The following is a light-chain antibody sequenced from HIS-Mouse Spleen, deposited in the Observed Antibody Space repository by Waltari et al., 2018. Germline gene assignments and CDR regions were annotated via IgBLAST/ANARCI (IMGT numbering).Light chain of an antibody. Sequence: SYELTQPPSVSVSPGQTARITCSGDALPKKYAYWYQQKSGQAPVLVIYEDSKRPSWIPERFSGSSSGTMATLTISGAHVEDEADYYCYSTDSSGNHRVFGGGTKLTVL. J-gene: IGLJ2*01. CDR3: YSTDSSGNHRV. V-gene: IGLV3-10*01. CDR2: EDS. CDR1: ALPKKY.